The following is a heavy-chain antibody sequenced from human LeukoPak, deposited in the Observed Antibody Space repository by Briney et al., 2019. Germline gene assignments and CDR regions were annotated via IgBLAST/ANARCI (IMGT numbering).Heavy chain of an antibody. D-gene: IGHD3-3*01. CDR1: GFTVSSNY. V-gene: IGHV3-23*01. CDR3: AKEGTIFGVVIPFFDY. J-gene: IGHJ4*02. CDR2: ISGSGGST. Sequence: GGSLRLSCAASGFTVSSNYMSWVRQAPGKGLEWVSAISGSGGSTYYADSVKGRFTISRDNSKNTLYLQMNSLRAEDTAVYYCAKEGTIFGVVIPFFDYWGQGTLVTVSS.